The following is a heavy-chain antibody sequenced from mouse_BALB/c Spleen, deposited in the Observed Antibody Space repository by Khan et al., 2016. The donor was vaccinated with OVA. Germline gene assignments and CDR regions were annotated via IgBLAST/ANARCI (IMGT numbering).Heavy chain of an antibody. CDR1: GYTFTSHW. V-gene: IGHV1-7*01. J-gene: IGHJ2*01. CDR2: INPTSGYT. CDR3: ARDRIDY. Sequence: VQLQQSGAELAKPGASVKMSCTASGYTFTSHWMHWIKQRPGQGLEWIGYINPTSGYTDYNQKFKDKATLTADKSSSTAYMQLSSLTSDDSAVYYCARDRIDYWGQGTALTVSS.